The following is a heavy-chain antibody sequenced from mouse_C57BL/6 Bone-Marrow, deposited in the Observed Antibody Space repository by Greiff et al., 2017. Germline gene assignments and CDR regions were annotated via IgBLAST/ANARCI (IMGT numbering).Heavy chain of an antibody. CDR3: ARRGPYDYEDY. J-gene: IGHJ2*01. CDR2: IYPRSGNT. CDR1: GYTFTSYG. V-gene: IGHV1-81*01. D-gene: IGHD2-4*01. Sequence: QVQLQQSGAELARPGASVKLSCKASGYTFTSYGISWVKQRTGQGLEWIGEIYPRSGNTYYNEKFKGKATLTADKSSSTAYMELRSLTSEDSAVYFCARRGPYDYEDYWGQGTTLTVSS.